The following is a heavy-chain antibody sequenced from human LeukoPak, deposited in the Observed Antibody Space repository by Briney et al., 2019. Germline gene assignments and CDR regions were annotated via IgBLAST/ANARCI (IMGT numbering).Heavy chain of an antibody. CDR1: GFTFSSYA. Sequence: GGSLRLFCAASGFTFSSYAMSWVRQAPGKGLEWVSAISGSGGSTYYADSVKGRFTISRDNSKNTLYLQMNSLRAEDTAVYYCAKLRAYCGGDSYPTFDYWGQGTLVTVSS. J-gene: IGHJ4*02. CDR2: ISGSGGST. D-gene: IGHD2-21*02. V-gene: IGHV3-23*01. CDR3: AKLRAYCGGDSYPTFDY.